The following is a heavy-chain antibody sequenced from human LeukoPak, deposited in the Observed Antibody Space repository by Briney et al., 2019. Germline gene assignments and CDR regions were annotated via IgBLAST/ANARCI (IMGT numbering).Heavy chain of an antibody. CDR2: IHYSGGT. CDR3: ARLYPLVPISNYHYHAMDV. Sequence: SETLSLTCTVSGGSINNYYWIWIRQPPGKGLEWIAYIHYSGGTIYNPYYPSLNSRVAMSVDTSRNHFSLKLSSVTAADTAVYYCARLYPLVPISNYHYHAMDVWGQGTTATVS. V-gene: IGHV4-59*08. J-gene: IGHJ6*02. CDR1: GGSINNYY. D-gene: IGHD3-9*01.